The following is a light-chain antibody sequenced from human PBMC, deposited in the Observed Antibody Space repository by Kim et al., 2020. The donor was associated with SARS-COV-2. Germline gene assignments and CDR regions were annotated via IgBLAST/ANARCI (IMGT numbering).Light chain of an antibody. CDR2: SAS. Sequence: AAGGDSVTITCRASHGISNYFAWYQQKPGKPPKLLLYSASALQSGVPYRFRGSGSGADITPTTSSLQPEDVATYYSQEYNSAPFTFGPGTKVPIK. CDR1: HGISNY. J-gene: IGKJ3*01. V-gene: IGKV1-27*01. CDR3: QEYNSAPFT.